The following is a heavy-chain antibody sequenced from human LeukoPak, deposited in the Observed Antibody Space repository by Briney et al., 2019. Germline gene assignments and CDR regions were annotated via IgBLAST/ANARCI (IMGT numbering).Heavy chain of an antibody. D-gene: IGHD7-27*01. J-gene: IGHJ4*02. CDR3: ARLELGNPVDY. CDR1: GGSISSSSYY. CDR2: IYYSGST. Sequence: SETLSLTCTVSGGSISSSSYYWGWIRQPPGKGLEWIGSIYYSGSTYYNPSLKSRVTIPVDTSKNQFSLKLSSVTAADTAVYYCARLELGNPVDYWGQGTLVTVSS. V-gene: IGHV4-39*01.